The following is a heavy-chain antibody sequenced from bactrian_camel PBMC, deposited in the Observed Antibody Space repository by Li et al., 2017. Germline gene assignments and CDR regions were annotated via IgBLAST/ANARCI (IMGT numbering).Heavy chain of an antibody. CDR3: AASSTYFCNTGAGGYHY. J-gene: IGHJ4*01. CDR2: INSSGGNR. Sequence: DVQLVESGGGLVQPGGSLRLSCATSGFTGFVFDDYTITWVRQAPGKALEWISDINSSGGNRNYADSVKGRFTISKDNANNTVNLMMNSLKPEDTAANYCAASSTYFCNTGAGGYHYWGQGTQVTVS. D-gene: IGHD2*01. V-gene: IGHV3S36*01. CDR1: GFTGFVFDDYT.